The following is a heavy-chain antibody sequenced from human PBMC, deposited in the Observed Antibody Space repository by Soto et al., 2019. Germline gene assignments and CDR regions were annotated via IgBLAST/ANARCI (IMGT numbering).Heavy chain of an antibody. CDR2: ISSSSSTI. CDR1: GFTFSSYS. D-gene: IGHD4-17*01. J-gene: IGHJ4*02. CDR3: ARDLLIQRGVTTHFY. V-gene: IGHV3-48*01. Sequence: PGGSLRLSCAASGFTFSSYSMNWVRQAPGKGLEWVSYISSSSSTIYYADSVKGRFTISRDNAKNSLYLQMNSLRAEDTAVYYCARDLLIQRGVTTHFYWGQGTLVTVSS.